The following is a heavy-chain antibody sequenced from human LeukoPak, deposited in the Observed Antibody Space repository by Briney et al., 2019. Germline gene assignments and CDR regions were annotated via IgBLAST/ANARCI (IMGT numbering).Heavy chain of an antibody. CDR1: GFTFNTYT. CDR3: ARDESGFSFDLDY. J-gene: IGHJ4*02. Sequence: GGSLRRSCAASGFTFNTYTMNWVRQAPGKGLEWVSSISSSSTYIYYADSVKGRFTISRDNAKNSLYLQMNSLRAEDTAVYYCARDESGFSFDLDYWGQGTLVTVSS. CDR2: ISSSSTYI. V-gene: IGHV3-21*01. D-gene: IGHD5-18*01.